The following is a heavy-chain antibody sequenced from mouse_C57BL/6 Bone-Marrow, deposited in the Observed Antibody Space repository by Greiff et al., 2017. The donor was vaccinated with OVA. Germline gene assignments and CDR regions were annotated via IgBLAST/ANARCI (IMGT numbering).Heavy chain of an antibody. Sequence: EVKLVESGPELVKPGASVKMSCKASGYTFTDYNMHWVKQSHGKSLEWIGYINPNNGGTSYNQKFKGKATLTVNKSSSTAYMELRSLTSEDSAVYYCANHYYGSSYGRIMDYWGQGTSVTVSS. CDR1: GYTFTDYN. J-gene: IGHJ4*01. V-gene: IGHV1-22*01. D-gene: IGHD1-1*01. CDR3: ANHYYGSSYGRIMDY. CDR2: INPNNGGT.